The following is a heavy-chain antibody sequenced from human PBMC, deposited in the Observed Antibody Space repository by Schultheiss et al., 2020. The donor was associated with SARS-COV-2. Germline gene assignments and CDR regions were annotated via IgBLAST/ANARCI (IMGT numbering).Heavy chain of an antibody. CDR2: IYYSGST. CDR1: GGSISSYY. J-gene: IGHJ4*02. CDR3: ARVRRTMGGSDY. Sequence: SETLSLTCTVSGGSISSYYWSWIRQPPGKGLEWIGYIYYSGSTNYNPSLKSRVTISVDTSKNQFSLKLSSVTAADTAVYYCARVRRTMGGSDYWGQGTLVTVSS. V-gene: IGHV4-59*01. D-gene: IGHD1-1*01.